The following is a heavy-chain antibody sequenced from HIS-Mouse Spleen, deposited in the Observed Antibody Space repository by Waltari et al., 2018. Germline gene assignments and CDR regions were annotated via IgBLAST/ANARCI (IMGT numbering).Heavy chain of an antibody. Sequence: QVQLVESGGGVVQPGRSLRLSCAASGFTFSSYGRHWVRQAPGKGLEWLAVISYDGSNKYYADSVKGRFTISRDNSKNTLYLQMNSLRAEDTAVYYCAKASSGWLDYWGQGTLVTVSS. CDR3: AKASSGWLDY. J-gene: IGHJ4*02. D-gene: IGHD6-19*01. CDR2: ISYDGSNK. CDR1: GFTFSSYG. V-gene: IGHV3-30*18.